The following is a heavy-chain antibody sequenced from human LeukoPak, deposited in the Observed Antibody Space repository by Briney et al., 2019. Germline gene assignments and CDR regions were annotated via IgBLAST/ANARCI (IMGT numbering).Heavy chain of an antibody. V-gene: IGHV4-34*01. CDR1: GGSFSGYC. D-gene: IGHD2-8*01. Sequence: SETLSLTCAVYGGSFSGYCWSWIRQPPGKGLEWIGEINHSGSTNYNPSLKSRVTISVDTSKNQFSLKLSSVTAADTAVYYCASLYGLPLPVDYWGQGTLVTVSS. J-gene: IGHJ4*02. CDR3: ASLYGLPLPVDY. CDR2: INHSGST.